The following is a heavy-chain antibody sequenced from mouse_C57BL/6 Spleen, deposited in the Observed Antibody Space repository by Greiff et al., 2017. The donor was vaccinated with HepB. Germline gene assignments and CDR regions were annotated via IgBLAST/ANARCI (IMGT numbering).Heavy chain of an antibody. CDR3: TRSLGSLFAY. CDR2: IDPETGGT. Sequence: QVHVKQSGAELVRPGASVTLSCKASGYTFTDYEMHWVKQTPVHGLEWIGAIDPETGGTAYNQKFKGKAILTADKSSSTAYMELRSLTSEDSAVYYCTRSLGSLFAYWGQGTLVTVSA. V-gene: IGHV1-15*01. CDR1: GYTFTDYE. J-gene: IGHJ3*01.